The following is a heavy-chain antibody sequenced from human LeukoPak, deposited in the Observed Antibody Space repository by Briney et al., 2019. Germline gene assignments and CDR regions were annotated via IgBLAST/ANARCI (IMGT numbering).Heavy chain of an antibody. V-gene: IGHV3-23*01. Sequence: GGSLRLSCAASGFIFTSYAMSWVRQAPGKGLEWVSVISGSSGSTFYADSVKGRFTISRDKSKNTLYLQMNSLRAEDTAVYYCAKDIGWFDPWGQGTLVTVSS. CDR3: AKDIGWFDP. CDR1: GFIFTSYA. CDR2: ISGSSGST. J-gene: IGHJ5*02.